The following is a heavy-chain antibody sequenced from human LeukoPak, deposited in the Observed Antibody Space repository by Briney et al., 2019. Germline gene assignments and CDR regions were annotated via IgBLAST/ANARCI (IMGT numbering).Heavy chain of an antibody. D-gene: IGHD6-19*01. J-gene: IGHJ3*01. V-gene: IGHV4-59*01. CDR3: AASTAVAGRLGAFDV. Sequence: SETLSLTCTVSGGSISSYYWSWIRQPPGKGLEWIGYIYYSGSTNYNPSLKSRVTISVDTSKNQFSLKLSSVTAADTAVYYCAASTAVAGRLGAFDVWGQGTMVTVSS. CDR2: IYYSGST. CDR1: GGSISSYY.